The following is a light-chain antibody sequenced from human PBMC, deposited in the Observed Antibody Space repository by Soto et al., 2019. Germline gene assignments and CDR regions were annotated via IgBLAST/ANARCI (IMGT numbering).Light chain of an antibody. CDR2: AAS. V-gene: IGKV1-39*01. J-gene: IGKJ3*01. Sequence: DIQMTQSPSSLSASVGDRVTITCRASQSISSYLNWYQQKPGKAPKLLIYAASSLQSGVPSRFSGSGSGTDFTLTISSLQPEDFATYYCQQSHSTPRTFGPATKVDIK. CDR3: QQSHSTPRT. CDR1: QSISSY.